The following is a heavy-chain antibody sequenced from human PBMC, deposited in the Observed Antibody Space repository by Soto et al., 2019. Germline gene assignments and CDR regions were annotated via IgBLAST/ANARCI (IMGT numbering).Heavy chain of an antibody. V-gene: IGHV4-34*01. CDR3: ARAKGGSLGGYYYGMDV. CDR2: INHSGST. D-gene: IGHD1-26*01. CDR1: GGSFSGYY. J-gene: IGHJ6*02. Sequence: SETLSLTCAVYGGSFSGYYWSWIRQPPGKGLEWIGEINHSGSTNYNPSLKNRVTISVDTSKNQFSLKLSSVTAADTAVYYCARAKGGSLGGYYYGMDVWGQGTTVTVSS.